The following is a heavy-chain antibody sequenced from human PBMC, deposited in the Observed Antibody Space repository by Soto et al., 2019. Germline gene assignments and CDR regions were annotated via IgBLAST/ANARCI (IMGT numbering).Heavy chain of an antibody. CDR2: ISHRGST. J-gene: IGHJ5*02. CDR1: GGSISSDKW. D-gene: IGHD3-3*01. V-gene: IGHV4-4*02. CDR3: AAIPLTSGVVSGRFDP. Sequence: QVHLQESGPGLVKPSGTLALTCAVSGGSISSDKWWTWVRQPPGKGLEGIGEISHRGSTNYSPSFKSRLSLSVDTTKTQFSLRLTSVTAAYTAVYYCAAIPLTSGVVSGRFDPWGQGIMVTVSS.